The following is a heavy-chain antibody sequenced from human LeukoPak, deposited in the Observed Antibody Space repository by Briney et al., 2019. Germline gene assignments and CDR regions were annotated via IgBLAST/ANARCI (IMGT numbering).Heavy chain of an antibody. J-gene: IGHJ6*02. D-gene: IGHD3-10*01. Sequence: GGSLRLSCAASGFTFSSYEMNWVRQAPGKGLEWVSYISSSGSTIYYADSVKGRFTISRDNAKNSLYLQMNSLRAEDTAVYYCARDRYCGSGSYLLDYYYYGMDVWGQGTTVTVSS. CDR1: GFTFSSYE. V-gene: IGHV3-48*03. CDR3: ARDRYCGSGSYLLDYYYYGMDV. CDR2: ISSSGSTI.